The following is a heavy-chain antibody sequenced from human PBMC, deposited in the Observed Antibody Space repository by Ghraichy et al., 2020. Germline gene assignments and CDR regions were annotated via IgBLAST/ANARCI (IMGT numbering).Heavy chain of an antibody. CDR3: ARLFPIAAASSVWFDP. V-gene: IGHV4-59*08. J-gene: IGHJ5*02. CDR1: GGSISSYY. D-gene: IGHD6-13*01. CDR2: IYYSGST. Sequence: ESLNISCTVSGGSISSYYWSWIRQPPGKGLEWIGYIYYSGSTNYNPSLKSRVTISVDTSKNQFSLKLSSVTAADTAVYYCARLFPIAAASSVWFDPWGQGTLVTVSS.